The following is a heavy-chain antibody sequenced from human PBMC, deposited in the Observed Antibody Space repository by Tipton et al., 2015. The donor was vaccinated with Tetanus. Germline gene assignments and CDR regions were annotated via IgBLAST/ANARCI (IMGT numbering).Heavy chain of an antibody. CDR1: GGSISSSSYY. J-gene: IGHJ6*02. CDR3: ARVVEVAVAGMGLYYYYGMDV. V-gene: IGHV4-31*03. D-gene: IGHD6-19*01. Sequence: TLSLTCTVSGGSISSSSYYWGWIRQPPGKGLEWVGYIYYSGSTYYNPSLKSRVTISVDTSKNQFSLKLSSVTAADTAVYYCARVVEVAVAGMGLYYYYGMDVWGQGTTVTVSS. CDR2: IYYSGST.